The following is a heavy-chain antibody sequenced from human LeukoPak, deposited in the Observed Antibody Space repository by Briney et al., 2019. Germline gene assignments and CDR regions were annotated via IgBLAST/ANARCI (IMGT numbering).Heavy chain of an antibody. CDR2: ISGSGGST. Sequence: PGGSLRLSCAASGFTFSSYGMSWVRQAPGKGLEWVSSISGSGGSTYYADSVKGRFTISRDNSKKTLYLQMNSLRAEDTAVYYCAKDFSSGPDYFDYWGQGTLVTVSS. V-gene: IGHV3-23*01. D-gene: IGHD6-19*01. CDR3: AKDFSSGPDYFDY. J-gene: IGHJ4*02. CDR1: GFTFSSYG.